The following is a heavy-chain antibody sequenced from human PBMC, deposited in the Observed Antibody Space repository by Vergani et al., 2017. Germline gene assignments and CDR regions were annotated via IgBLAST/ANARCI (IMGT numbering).Heavy chain of an antibody. J-gene: IGHJ5*02. V-gene: IGHV4-39*01. CDR1: GFSLTTGGEG. Sequence: ESGPTLVKPTQTLTLTCTFSGFSLTTGGEGVGWIRQPPGKGLEWIASIYYSGSTYYNPSLKSRVTISVDTSKNQFSLKLSSVTAADTAVYFCARHSTVEWLVKLGWIDPWGQGILVTVSS. CDR2: IYYSGST. CDR3: ARHSTVEWLVKLGWIDP. D-gene: IGHD6-19*01.